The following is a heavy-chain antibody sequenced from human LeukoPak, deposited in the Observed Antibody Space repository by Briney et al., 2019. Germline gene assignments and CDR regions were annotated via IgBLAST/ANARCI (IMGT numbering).Heavy chain of an antibody. J-gene: IGHJ6*03. V-gene: IGHV3-23*01. CDR3: XXXXXXXXXGYGASTAYYYMDV. CDR1: GFTFSSYG. D-gene: IGHD5-12*01. CDR2: ISGSGGST. Sequence: GGSLRLSCAASGFTFSSYGMSWVRQAPGKGLEWVSAISGSGGSTYYADSVKGRFTISRDNSKNTLYLQMNSLRAEDTAVYYCXXXXXXXXXGYGASTAYYYMDVWGKGTTVTISS.